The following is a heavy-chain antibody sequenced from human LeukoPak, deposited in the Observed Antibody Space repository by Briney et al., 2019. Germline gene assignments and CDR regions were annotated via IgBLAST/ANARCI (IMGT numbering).Heavy chain of an antibody. J-gene: IGHJ4*02. CDR2: ISDSASST. CDR1: GFTFSNCA. Sequence: GGSLRLSCAASGFTFSNCAMNWVRQAPGKGLEWVSAISDSASSTYYADSVRGRFTISRDNAKNTLYLQMNSLRAEDTAVYYCAKMPNSNYFDYWGQGTLVTVSS. V-gene: IGHV3-23*01. CDR3: AKMPNSNYFDY. D-gene: IGHD4-11*01.